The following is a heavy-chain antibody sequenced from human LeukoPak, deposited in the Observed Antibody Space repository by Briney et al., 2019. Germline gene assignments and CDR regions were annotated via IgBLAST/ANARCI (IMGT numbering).Heavy chain of an antibody. Sequence: GESLKISCKGSGYSFNSFWIGWVRQMPGKGLEWMGIIYPGDSDTRYSPSFQGQVTILADKSISTAYLQWSSLKASDTAMYFCARHPSSGFYSHVDYWGQGTLVTVSS. V-gene: IGHV5-51*01. D-gene: IGHD3-22*01. CDR2: IYPGDSDT. CDR3: ARHPSSGFYSHVDY. J-gene: IGHJ4*02. CDR1: GYSFNSFW.